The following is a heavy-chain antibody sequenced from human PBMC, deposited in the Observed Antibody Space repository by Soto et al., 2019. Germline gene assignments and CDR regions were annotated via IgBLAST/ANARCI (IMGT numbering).Heavy chain of an antibody. CDR3: ARGGYCTNGVCYGGRYYGMDV. V-gene: IGHV1-69*13. CDR1: GGTFSSYA. J-gene: IGHJ6*02. CDR2: VIPIFGTA. Sequence: SVKVSCKASGGTFSSYAISWVRQAPGQGLEWMGGVIPIFGTANYAQKFRGRVTITADESTSTAYMELSSLRSEDTAVYYCARGGYCTNGVCYGGRYYGMDVWGQGTTVTVSS. D-gene: IGHD2-8*01.